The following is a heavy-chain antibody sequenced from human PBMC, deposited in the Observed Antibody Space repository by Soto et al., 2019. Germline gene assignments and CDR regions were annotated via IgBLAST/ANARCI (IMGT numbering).Heavy chain of an antibody. Sequence: GGSLRLSCAASGFTFSSYGMHWVRQAPGKGLEWVAVISYDGSNKYYADSAKGRFTISRDNSKNTLYLQMNSLRAEDTAVYYCAKLPDTAMVGFDYWGQGTLVTVSS. CDR3: AKLPDTAMVGFDY. CDR1: GFTFSSYG. D-gene: IGHD5-18*01. CDR2: ISYDGSNK. V-gene: IGHV3-30*18. J-gene: IGHJ4*02.